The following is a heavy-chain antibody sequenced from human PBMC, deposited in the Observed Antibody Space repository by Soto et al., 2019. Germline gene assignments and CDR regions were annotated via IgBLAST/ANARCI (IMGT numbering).Heavy chain of an antibody. Sequence: QLQLQESGPGLVKPSETLSLTCTVSNGSISSAIYYWGWIRQPPGKGLEWIGSIYHSGSTYYNPSLPGRVTISVDTSKNLFSLKLSSVTAADTAVYFCAGRSSLASVELFVGRISKYNWIDPWGQGTLVTVSS. V-gene: IGHV4-39*01. D-gene: IGHD2-2*01. CDR1: NGSISSAIYY. CDR2: IYHSGST. J-gene: IGHJ5*02. CDR3: AGRSSLASVELFVGRISKYNWIDP.